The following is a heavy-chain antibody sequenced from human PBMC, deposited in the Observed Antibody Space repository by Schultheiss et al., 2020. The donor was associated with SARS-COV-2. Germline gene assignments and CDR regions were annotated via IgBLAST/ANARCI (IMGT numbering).Heavy chain of an antibody. CDR2: IYYSGST. CDR3: ARRVVVPAATIDI. Sequence: SQTLSLTCTVSGGSISSSSYYWGWIRQPPGKGLEWIGYIYYSGSTYYNPSLKSRVTISVDTSKNQFSLKLSSVTAADTAVYYCARRVVVPAATIDIWGQGTMVTVSS. J-gene: IGHJ3*02. CDR1: GGSISSSSYY. D-gene: IGHD2-2*01. V-gene: IGHV4-31*03.